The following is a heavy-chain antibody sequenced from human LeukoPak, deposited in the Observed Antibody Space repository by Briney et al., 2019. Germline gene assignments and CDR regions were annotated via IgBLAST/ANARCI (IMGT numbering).Heavy chain of an antibody. CDR1: GFTFSSYAM. Sequence: LRLSCAASGFTFSSYAMSWVRQAPGKGLEWLARIDWDDDKYYSTSLKTRLTISKDTSKNQVVLTMTNMDPVDTATYYCARTRPAAPDYWGQGTLVTVSS. CDR2: IDWDDDK. D-gene: IGHD6-13*01. CDR3: ARTRPAAPDY. V-gene: IGHV2-70*11. J-gene: IGHJ4*02.